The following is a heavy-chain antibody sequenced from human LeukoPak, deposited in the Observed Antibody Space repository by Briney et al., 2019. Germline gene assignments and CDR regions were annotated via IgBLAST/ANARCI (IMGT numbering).Heavy chain of an antibody. J-gene: IGHJ4*02. V-gene: IGHV3-23*01. CDR1: GFTFSTYA. CDR2: ITGSGGST. D-gene: IGHD4-23*01. Sequence: GGSLRLSCAASGFTFSTYAMSWVRQAPGKGLEWVSVITGSGGSTYHADSVKGRFTISRDNSKNTLYLQMTSLRAEDTAVYFCAKNGGNSFHYFDYWGQGTLVTVSS. CDR3: AKNGGNSFHYFDY.